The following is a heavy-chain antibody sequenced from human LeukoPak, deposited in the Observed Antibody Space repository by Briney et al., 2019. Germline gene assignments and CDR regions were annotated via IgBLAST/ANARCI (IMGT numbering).Heavy chain of an antibody. CDR1: GGSISSYY. V-gene: IGHV4-59*12. Sequence: KASETLSLTCTVSGGSISSYYWSWLRQPPGKGLEWIGYIYHSGSTYYNPSLKSRVTISVDRSKNQFSLKLSSVTAADTAVYYCARSRVVPAASRLYYFDYWGQGTLVTVSS. CDR3: ARSRVVPAASRLYYFDY. D-gene: IGHD2-2*01. J-gene: IGHJ4*02. CDR2: IYHSGST.